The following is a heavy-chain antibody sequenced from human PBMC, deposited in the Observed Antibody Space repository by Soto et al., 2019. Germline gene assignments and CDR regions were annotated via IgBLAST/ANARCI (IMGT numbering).Heavy chain of an antibody. CDR2: IYSGGST. CDR1: GFTVSSNY. V-gene: IGHV3-66*01. Sequence: EVQLVESGGGLVQPGGSLRLSCVVSGFTVSSNYMSWVRQAPGKGLEWVSVIYSGGSTYYADSVKGRFTISRDNSKNKLYLQMNSLRAEDTAVYYCARGSSGYYHYPFEYLGQGTLVTVSS. CDR3: ARGSSGYYHYPFEY. J-gene: IGHJ4*02. D-gene: IGHD3-22*01.